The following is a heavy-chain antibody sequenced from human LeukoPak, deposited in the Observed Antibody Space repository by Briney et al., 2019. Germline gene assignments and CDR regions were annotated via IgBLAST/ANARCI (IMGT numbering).Heavy chain of an antibody. V-gene: IGHV4-39*01. J-gene: IGHJ5*02. CDR1: GGSISSSSYY. Sequence: PSETLSLTCTVSGGSISSSSYYWGWIRQPPGKGLEWIGSIYYSGSTYYNPSLKSRVTISVDPSKNQFSLKLSSVTAADTAVYYCARSKYSGSYDGWFDPWGQGTLVTVSS. CDR3: ARSKYSGSYDGWFDP. D-gene: IGHD1-26*01. CDR2: IYYSGST.